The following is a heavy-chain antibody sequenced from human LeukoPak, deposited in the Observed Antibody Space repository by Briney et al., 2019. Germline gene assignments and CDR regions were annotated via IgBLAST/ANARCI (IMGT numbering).Heavy chain of an antibody. Sequence: PGGSLRLSCAASGFTFSSYAMSWVRQAPGKGPEWVSAISGSGGSTYYADSVKGRFTISRDNSKNTLYLQMNSLRAEDTAVYYCASGYSSGWYGGDNWFDPWGQGTLVTVSS. J-gene: IGHJ5*02. CDR1: GFTFSSYA. D-gene: IGHD6-19*01. CDR3: ASGYSSGWYGGDNWFDP. CDR2: ISGSGGST. V-gene: IGHV3-23*01.